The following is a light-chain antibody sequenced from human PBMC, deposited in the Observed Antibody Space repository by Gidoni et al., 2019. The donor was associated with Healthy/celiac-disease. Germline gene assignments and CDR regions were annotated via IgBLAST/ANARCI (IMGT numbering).Light chain of an antibody. CDR3: LQHNSYWWT. Sequence: DIQMTPSPSSLSASVGDRVIITCRASQVIGNDVVWYQQKPGKDPKRLIYVASSLQSGVPSRFSGSGCGKEFTLTNRSLQPEDVGNYYCLQHNSYWWTFGKGTKVETK. CDR2: VAS. CDR1: QVIGND. V-gene: IGKV1-17*01. J-gene: IGKJ1*01.